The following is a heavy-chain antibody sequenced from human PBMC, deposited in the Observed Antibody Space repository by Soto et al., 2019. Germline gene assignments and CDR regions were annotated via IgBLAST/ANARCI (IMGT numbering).Heavy chain of an antibody. D-gene: IGHD5-12*01. J-gene: IGHJ4*02. V-gene: IGHV4-30-4*01. CDR3: ARVAQERGYSGYDIDY. CDR2: IYYSGST. CDR1: GGSISSGDYY. Sequence: SETLSLTCTVSGGSISSGDYYWSWIRQPPGKGLEWIGYIYYSGSTYYNPSLKSRVTISVDTSKNEFSLKLSSVTAADTAVYYCARVAQERGYSGYDIDYWGQGTLLTVS.